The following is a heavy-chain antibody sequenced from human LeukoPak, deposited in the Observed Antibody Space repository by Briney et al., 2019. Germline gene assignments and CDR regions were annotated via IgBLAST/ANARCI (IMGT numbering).Heavy chain of an antibody. CDR3: AKEQMAGAFDY. CDR1: GFTFDDYA. J-gene: IGHJ4*02. D-gene: IGHD6-19*01. V-gene: IGHV3-9*01. CDR2: ISWNSGSI. Sequence: PGRSLRLSCAASGFTFDDYAMHWVRQAPGKGLEWVSGISWNSGSIGYADSVKGRFTISRDNAKNSLYLQMNSLRAEDTALYYCAKEQMAGAFDYWGQGTLVTASS.